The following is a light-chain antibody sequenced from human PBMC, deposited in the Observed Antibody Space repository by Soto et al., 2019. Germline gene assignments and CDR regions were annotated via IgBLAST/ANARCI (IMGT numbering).Light chain of an antibody. CDR2: GAS. CDR3: QQYGSSGT. J-gene: IGKJ1*01. V-gene: IGKV3-20*01. CDR1: QSVSNNY. Sequence: IVLTQSPGTLSLSPGARATLSCRASQSVSNNYLAWYQQQPGPAPRLLIYGASNRATGIPDRFSGSGSGTDFTLTISRLDPEDSAVYYCQQYGSSGTFGQGTKVDIK.